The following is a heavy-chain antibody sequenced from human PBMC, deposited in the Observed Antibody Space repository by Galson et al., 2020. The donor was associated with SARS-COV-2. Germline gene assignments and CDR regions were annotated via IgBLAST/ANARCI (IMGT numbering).Heavy chain of an antibody. V-gene: IGHV4-59*01. CDR1: GGSISSYY. J-gene: IGHJ4*02. Sequence: SETLSLTCTVSGGSISSYYWSWIRQPPGKGLEWIGYIYYSGSTNYNPSLKSRVTISVDTSKNQFSLKLNSVTAADTAVYYCASQLRYSGYDLFEYWGQGTLVTVSS. CDR3: ASQLRYSGYDLFEY. D-gene: IGHD5-12*01. CDR2: IYYSGST.